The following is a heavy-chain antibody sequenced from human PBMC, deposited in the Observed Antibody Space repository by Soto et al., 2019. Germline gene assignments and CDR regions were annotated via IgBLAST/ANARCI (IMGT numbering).Heavy chain of an antibody. Sequence: EVQLVESGGGLVKPGGSLRLSCAASGFTFSNAWMNWVRQAPGKGLEWVGRIKSKTDGGTTDYAAPVKGRFTISRDDSKNTLYLQMNSLKTEDTAVYYCTTPLKNDFWSGYFGRRDYYYGMDVWGQGTTVTVSS. V-gene: IGHV3-15*07. CDR3: TTPLKNDFWSGYFGRRDYYYGMDV. J-gene: IGHJ6*02. CDR2: IKSKTDGGTT. D-gene: IGHD3-3*01. CDR1: GFTFSNAW.